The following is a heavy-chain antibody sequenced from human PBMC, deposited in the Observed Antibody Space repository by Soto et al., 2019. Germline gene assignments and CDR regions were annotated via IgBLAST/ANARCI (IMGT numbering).Heavy chain of an antibody. Sequence: QVRLVESGGGVVQPGRSLRLSCAASGFTFSSYGMHWVRQAPGKGLEWVAVIWYDGSNKYYADSVKGRFTISRDNSKNTLYLQMNSLRAEDTAVYYCARAGAPYYDFWSGYYGDYFQHWGQGTLVTVSS. D-gene: IGHD3-3*01. CDR2: IWYDGSNK. CDR1: GFTFSSYG. J-gene: IGHJ1*01. V-gene: IGHV3-33*01. CDR3: ARAGAPYYDFWSGYYGDYFQH.